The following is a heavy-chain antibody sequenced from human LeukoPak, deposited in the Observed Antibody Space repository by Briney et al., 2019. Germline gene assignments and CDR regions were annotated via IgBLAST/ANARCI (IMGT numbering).Heavy chain of an antibody. D-gene: IGHD6-13*01. CDR1: GYAFTGYY. V-gene: IGHV1-2*06. Sequence: ASVKVSCKASGYAFTGYYMHWVRQAPGQGLEWMGRINPNSGGTNYAQKFQGRVTMTRDTSISTAYMELSRLRSDDTAVYYCARDFLAAAGPLGGMDVWGQGTTVTVSS. CDR2: INPNSGGT. J-gene: IGHJ6*02. CDR3: ARDFLAAAGPLGGMDV.